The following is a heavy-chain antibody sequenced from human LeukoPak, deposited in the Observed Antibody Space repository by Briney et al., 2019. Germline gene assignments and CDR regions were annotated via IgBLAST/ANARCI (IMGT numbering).Heavy chain of an antibody. V-gene: IGHV4-34*01. CDR2: INHSGST. CDR3: ASRTHYDFWSGYYYYMDV. Sequence: SETLSLTCAVYGGSFSGYYWSWIRQPPGKGLEWIGEINHSGSTNYNLSLKSRVTISVDTSKNQFSLKLSSVTAADTAVYYCASRTHYDFWSGYYYYMDVWGKGTTVTVSS. J-gene: IGHJ6*03. D-gene: IGHD3-3*01. CDR1: GGSFSGYY.